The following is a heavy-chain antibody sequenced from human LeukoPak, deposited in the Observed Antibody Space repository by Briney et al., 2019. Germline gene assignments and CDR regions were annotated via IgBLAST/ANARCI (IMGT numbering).Heavy chain of an antibody. Sequence: GGSLRLSCAASGFRFDEYGMSWVRQVPGKGLEWVCGTNWNGGSTGYVDSVKGRFIISRDNAKNSLYLEMNTLRVEDTALYYCATMYGERRLLVWGQGTLVTVSS. V-gene: IGHV3-20*04. CDR1: GFRFDEYG. CDR2: TNWNGGST. D-gene: IGHD3-10*02. CDR3: ATMYGERRLLV. J-gene: IGHJ4*02.